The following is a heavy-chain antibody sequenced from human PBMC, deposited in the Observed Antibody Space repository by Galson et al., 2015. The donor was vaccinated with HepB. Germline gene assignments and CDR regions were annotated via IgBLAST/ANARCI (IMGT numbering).Heavy chain of an antibody. CDR3: ARTLVVGATPFDY. CDR1: GGSFSGYY. J-gene: IGHJ4*02. V-gene: IGHV4-59*10. CDR2: IYTSGST. D-gene: IGHD1-26*01. Sequence: ETLSLTCAVYGGSFSGYYWSWIRQPPGKGLERIGRIYTSGSTNYNPSLKSRVTISVDTSKNQFSLKLSSVTAADTAVYYCARTLVVGATPFDYWGQGTLVTVSS.